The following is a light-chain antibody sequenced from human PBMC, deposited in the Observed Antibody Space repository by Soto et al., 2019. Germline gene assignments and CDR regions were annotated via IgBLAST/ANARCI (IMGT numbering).Light chain of an antibody. CDR1: QSISSY. CDR3: QRSFSTPLS. J-gene: IGKJ4*01. CDR2: AAS. V-gene: IGKV1-39*01. Sequence: DIQMTQSPSSLSASVGDRVTITCRASQSISSYLHWYQQKPGKAPKLLIYAASSLQIGVPSRFSGSGSGTDFALTVSSLQPEDFATYYCQRSFSTPLSFGGGTMVEIK.